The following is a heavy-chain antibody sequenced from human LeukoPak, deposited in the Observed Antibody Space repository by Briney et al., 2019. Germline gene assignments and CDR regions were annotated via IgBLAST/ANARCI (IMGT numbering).Heavy chain of an antibody. CDR3: TRRAARWQFDL. D-gene: IGHD5-24*01. V-gene: IGHV3-23*01. J-gene: IGHJ2*01. CDR1: GITLSNYG. CDR2: ISDTGGRT. Sequence: GGSLRLSCAVSGITLSNYGMTWVRQAPGKGLEWVAGISDTGGRTNYADSVKGRFTISRDNAKNSLYLQMSSLRAEDTASYYCTRRAARWQFDLWGRGTLLTVSS.